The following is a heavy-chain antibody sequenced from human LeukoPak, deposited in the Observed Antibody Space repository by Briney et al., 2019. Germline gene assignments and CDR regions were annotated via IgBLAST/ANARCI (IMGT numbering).Heavy chain of an antibody. CDR3: ARRYSGSYHDVIDF. CDR2: INHSGST. CDR1: GGSFSGCY. V-gene: IGHV4-34*01. Sequence: PSETLSLTCAVYGGSFSGCYWTWIRQPPGKGLEWIGEINHSGSTNYNPSLKSRVTISADTSKNQFSLKLSSLSAADAAVYYCARRYSGSYHDVIDFWGQGTLVTVSS. D-gene: IGHD1-26*01. J-gene: IGHJ4*02.